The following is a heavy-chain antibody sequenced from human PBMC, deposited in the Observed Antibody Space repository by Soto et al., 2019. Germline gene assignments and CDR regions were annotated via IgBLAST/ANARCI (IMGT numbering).Heavy chain of an antibody. V-gene: IGHV4-59*01. J-gene: IGHJ6*02. CDR1: GGSISSYY. CDR2: IYYSGST. Sequence: PSDTLSHTCTVSGGSISSYYWSWIRQPPGKGLAWIGYIYYSGSTNYNPSLKSRVTISVDTSKNQFSLKLSSVTAADTAVYYCAREHTAMVYGMDVWGQGTTVTVSS. D-gene: IGHD5-18*01. CDR3: AREHTAMVYGMDV.